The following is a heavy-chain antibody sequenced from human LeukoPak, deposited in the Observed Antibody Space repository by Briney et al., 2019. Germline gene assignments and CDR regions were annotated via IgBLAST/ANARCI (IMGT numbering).Heavy chain of an antibody. J-gene: IGHJ4*02. CDR3: ASTFTMVRGVMRPFDY. V-gene: IGHV3-7*01. CDR2: IKQDGSEK. CDR1: GFTFSSYW. D-gene: IGHD3-10*01. Sequence: GGSLRLSCAASGFTFSSYWMSWVRQAPGKVLEWVANIKQDGSEKYYVDSVKGRFTISRDNAKNSLYLQMNSLRAEDTAVYYCASTFTMVRGVMRPFDYWGQGTLVTVSS.